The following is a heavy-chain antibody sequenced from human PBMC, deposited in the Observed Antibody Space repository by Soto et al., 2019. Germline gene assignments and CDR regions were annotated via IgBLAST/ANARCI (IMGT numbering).Heavy chain of an antibody. CDR1: GFSFSDYS. D-gene: IGHD2-2*01. J-gene: IGHJ6*03. Sequence: EVQLVESGGGLVKPGGSLRLSCAASGFSFSDYSMNWVRQAPGKGLEWVSSISGSTSYIYYADSLKGRFTVPRDNAEKSLYLQMSSLRAEDTAVYYCARDGAYCSGTGCRDYYHYMDVWGKGTTVTVSS. V-gene: IGHV3-21*01. CDR3: ARDGAYCSGTGCRDYYHYMDV. CDR2: ISGSTSYI.